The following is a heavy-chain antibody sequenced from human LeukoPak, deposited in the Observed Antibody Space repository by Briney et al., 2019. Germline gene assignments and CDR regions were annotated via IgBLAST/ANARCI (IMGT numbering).Heavy chain of an antibody. CDR1: GYTFTGYY. Sequence: SVKVSCKASGYTFTGYYMHWVRQAPGQGLEWMGGIIPIFGIANYAQKFQGRVTITADESTSTAYMELSSLRSEDTAVYYCARGDWFDPWGQGTLVTVSS. V-gene: IGHV1-69*13. CDR3: ARGDWFDP. J-gene: IGHJ5*02. CDR2: IIPIFGIA.